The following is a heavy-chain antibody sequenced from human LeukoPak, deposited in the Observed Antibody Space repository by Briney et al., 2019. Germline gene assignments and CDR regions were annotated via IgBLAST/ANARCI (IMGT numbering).Heavy chain of an antibody. CDR3: AKIPAAGYYYYYMDV. CDR1: GFTFDDYA. Sequence: GGSLRLSCAASGFTFDDYAMHWVRQAPGKGLEWVSLISGDGGSTYYADSVKGRFTISRDNSKNSLYLQMNSLRTEDTALYYCAKIPAAGYYYYYMDVWGKGTTVTVS. CDR2: ISGDGGST. V-gene: IGHV3-43*02. D-gene: IGHD2-2*01. J-gene: IGHJ6*03.